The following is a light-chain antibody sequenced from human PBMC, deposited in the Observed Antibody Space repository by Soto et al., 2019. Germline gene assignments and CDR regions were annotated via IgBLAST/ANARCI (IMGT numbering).Light chain of an antibody. V-gene: IGKV1-39*01. CDR2: AAS. J-gene: IGKJ5*01. CDR1: QRISSY. CDR3: QQRSNWPPLT. Sequence: DIQMTQSPSSLSASVGDRVTITCRASQRISSYLNWYQQKPGKAPRLLIYAASSLQSGVPSRFSGSGSGTDFTLTISSLDPEDFAVYYCQQRSNWPPLTFGQGTRLET.